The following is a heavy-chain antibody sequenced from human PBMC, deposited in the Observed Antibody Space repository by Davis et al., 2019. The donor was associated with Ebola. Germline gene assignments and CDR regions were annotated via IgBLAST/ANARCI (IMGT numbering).Heavy chain of an antibody. V-gene: IGHV3-9*01. CDR3: ARVNAVTGYSRFDA. Sequence: SLKISCAASGFTFDDYAMHWVRQAPGKGLEWVSGISWNSGSIGYADSVKGRFTISRDNAKNSLYLQMNNLRAEDTAFYHCARVNAVTGYSRFDAWGQGTLVTVSS. CDR1: GFTFDDYA. CDR2: ISWNSGSI. J-gene: IGHJ5*02. D-gene: IGHD3-9*01.